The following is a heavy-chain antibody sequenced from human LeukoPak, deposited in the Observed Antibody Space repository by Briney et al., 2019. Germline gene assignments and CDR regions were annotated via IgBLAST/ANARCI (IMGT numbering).Heavy chain of an antibody. D-gene: IGHD3-22*01. CDR1: GGSISSSSYY. V-gene: IGHV4-39*01. CDR2: IYYSGST. Sequence: SETLSLTCTVSGGSISSSSYYWGWIRQPPGKGLEWIGSIYYSGSTYYNPSLKSRVTISVDTSKNQFSRKLSSVTAADTAVYYCARRPLGRDYYDSSGYYFDYWGQGTLVTVSS. CDR3: ARRPLGRDYYDSSGYYFDY. J-gene: IGHJ4*02.